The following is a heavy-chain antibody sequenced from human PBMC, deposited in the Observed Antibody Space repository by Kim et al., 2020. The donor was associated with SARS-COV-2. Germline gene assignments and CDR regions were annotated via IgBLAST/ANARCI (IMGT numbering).Heavy chain of an antibody. D-gene: IGHD5-18*01. V-gene: IGHV1-58*02. Sequence: SVKVSCKASGFTFTSSAMQWVRQARGQRLEWIGWIVVGSGNTNYAQKFQERVTITRDMSTSTAYMELSSLRSEDTAVYYCAAHSPAYSYGPFDYWGQGTLVTVSS. CDR3: AAHSPAYSYGPFDY. CDR2: IVVGSGNT. CDR1: GFTFTSSA. J-gene: IGHJ4*02.